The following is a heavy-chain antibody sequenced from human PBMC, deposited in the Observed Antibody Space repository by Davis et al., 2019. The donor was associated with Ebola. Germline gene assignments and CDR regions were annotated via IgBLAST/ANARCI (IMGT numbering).Heavy chain of an antibody. CDR3: AKEKTTVTTFWYFDL. V-gene: IGHV3-21*01. Sequence: GGSLRLSCTASEFSLSSYIMNWVRQAPGKGLEWISSITSSGSSIYYADSVKGRFTISRDNSKNTLYLQMNSLRAEDTAVYYCAKEKTTVTTFWYFDLWGRGTLVTVSS. J-gene: IGHJ2*01. CDR1: EFSLSSYI. CDR2: ITSSGSSI. D-gene: IGHD4-17*01.